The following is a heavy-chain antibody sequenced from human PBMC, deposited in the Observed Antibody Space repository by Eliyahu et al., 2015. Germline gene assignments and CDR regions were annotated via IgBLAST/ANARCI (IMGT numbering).Heavy chain of an antibody. J-gene: IGHJ4*02. Sequence: QVQLVQSGAEVKKPGASVKVSCKASGYTFTSYGISWVRQAPGQGLWGVGWVSAFNGNTNYAQKLQGRVTMTTDTSTSTAYMELRSLRSDDTAVYYCARDPGFGVVFDYWGQGTLVTVSS. V-gene: IGHV1-18*04. CDR2: VSAFNGNT. CDR1: GYTFTSYG. D-gene: IGHD3-3*01. CDR3: ARDPGFGVVFDY.